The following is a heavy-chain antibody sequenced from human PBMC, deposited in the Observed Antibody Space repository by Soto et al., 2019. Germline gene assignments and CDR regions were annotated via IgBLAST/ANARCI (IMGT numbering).Heavy chain of an antibody. V-gene: IGHV1-18*04. CDR2: ISAYNGNT. CDR3: ARDHIIEPSMIVGI. CDR1: GYTFTSYC. J-gene: IGHJ3*02. D-gene: IGHD3-22*01. Sequence: QVQVVQSGAEVKKPGASVKVSCKASGYTFTSYCISWVRQAPGQELEWMGWISAYNGNTNYAQKLQGRVTMPTHTSKSTAYMELRSRRSDDTAVYYCARDHIIEPSMIVGIWGQGPMVTVSS.